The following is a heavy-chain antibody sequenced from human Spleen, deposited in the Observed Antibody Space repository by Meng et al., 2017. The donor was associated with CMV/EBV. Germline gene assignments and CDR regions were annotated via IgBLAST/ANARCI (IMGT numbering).Heavy chain of an antibody. CDR2: INPNTGVT. CDR3: ARAHQYCSSTSCYPGY. D-gene: IGHD2-2*01. J-gene: IGHJ4*02. Sequence: ASVKVSCKASGYTFTVYYIYWVRQAPGQGLEWMAWINPNTGVTNYAQKFQGRVTMTRDTSISTAYMELSRLRSDDTAVYYCARAHQYCSSTSCYPGYWGQGTLVTVSS. CDR1: GYTFTVYY. V-gene: IGHV1-2*02.